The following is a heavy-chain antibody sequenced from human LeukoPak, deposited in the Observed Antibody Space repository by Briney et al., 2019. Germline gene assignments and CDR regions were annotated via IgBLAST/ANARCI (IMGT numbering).Heavy chain of an antibody. CDR2: INSDGSST. J-gene: IGHJ3*02. CDR1: GFTFSSYW. Sequence: GGSLRLSWEASGFTFSSYWVSWVRQAPGEGLVWVSRINSDGSSTSYADSVKGRFTISRDNAKNTLYLQMNSLGAEDTAVYYCARDRELLNAFDIWGQGTMVTVSS. CDR3: ARDRELLNAFDI. V-gene: IGHV3-74*01. D-gene: IGHD3-10*01.